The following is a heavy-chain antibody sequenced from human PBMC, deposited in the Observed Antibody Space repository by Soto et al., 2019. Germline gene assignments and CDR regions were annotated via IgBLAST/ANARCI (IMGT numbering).Heavy chain of an antibody. D-gene: IGHD5-12*01. J-gene: IGHJ4*02. CDR3: PKDQKATSIGGSIDY. Sequence: VGFLTFSCPASGFTFSSYGMHCVSQAPGKGVGGVAVISYDGRNKYYADSVKGRFTISRENADNTLYLQMNSLRAEDTAVYHCPKDQKATSIGGSIDYWGQGTRVTIAS. CDR1: GFTFSSYG. CDR2: ISYDGRNK. V-gene: IGHV3-30*18.